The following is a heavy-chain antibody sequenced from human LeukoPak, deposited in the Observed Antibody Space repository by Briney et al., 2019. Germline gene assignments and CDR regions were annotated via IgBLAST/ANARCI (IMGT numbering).Heavy chain of an antibody. D-gene: IGHD1-26*01. CDR1: GFTFSSYA. Sequence: GGSLRLSCAASGFTFSSYAMHWVRQAPGKGLEWVAVISYDGSNKYYADSVKGRFTISRDNSKNTLYLQMNSLRVEDTAVYYCARAIVFTSSFDYWGQGTLVTVSS. CDR3: ARAIVFTSSFDY. CDR2: ISYDGSNK. V-gene: IGHV3-30-3*01. J-gene: IGHJ4*02.